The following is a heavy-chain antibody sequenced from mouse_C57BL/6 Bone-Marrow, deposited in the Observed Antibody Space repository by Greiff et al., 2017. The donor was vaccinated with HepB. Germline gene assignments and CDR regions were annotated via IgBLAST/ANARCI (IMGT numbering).Heavy chain of an antibody. CDR1: GFTFSDYY. D-gene: IGHD1-1*01. J-gene: IGHJ3*01. CDR2: ISNGGGST. CDR3: ARPYGSSSAWFAY. V-gene: IGHV5-12*01. Sequence: DVQLVESGGGLVQPGGSLKLSCAASGFTFSDYYMYWVRQTPEKRLEWVAYISNGGGSTYYPDTVKGRFTISRDNAKNTLYLQMSRLKSEDTAMYYCARPYGSSSAWFAYWGQGTLVTVSA.